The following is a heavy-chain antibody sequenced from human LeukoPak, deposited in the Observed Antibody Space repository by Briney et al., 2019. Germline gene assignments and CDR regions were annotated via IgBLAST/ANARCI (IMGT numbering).Heavy chain of an antibody. D-gene: IGHD2-15*01. CDR3: TRLASRRDPDKTSGQAYFDI. J-gene: IGHJ4*02. V-gene: IGHV5-51*01. Sequence: GESLKISCKGSGYRFTSYWIGWVRQMPGKGLEWRGIIYPGDSDTRYSPSFQGQVTISADKSISTAYLQWSSLQAADTAMYYCTRLASRRDPDKTSGQAYFDIWGQGTLVTVSS. CDR2: IYPGDSDT. CDR1: GYRFTSYW.